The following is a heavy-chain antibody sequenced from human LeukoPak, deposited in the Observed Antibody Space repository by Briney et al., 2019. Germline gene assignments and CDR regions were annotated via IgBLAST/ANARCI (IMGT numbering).Heavy chain of an antibody. CDR1: GFTFSGYS. V-gene: IGHV3-21*06. CDR2: ISSDSRYI. J-gene: IGHJ4*02. D-gene: IGHD3-10*01. CDR3: ARHYSSTRRFDY. Sequence: PGGSLRLSCAASGFTFSGYSMNWVRQAPGQGLEWVSAISSDSRYIYYADSVKGRFTTSRDNAKNSLYLQRNSLRAEDTAVYYCARHYSSTRRFDYWGQGTLVTVSS.